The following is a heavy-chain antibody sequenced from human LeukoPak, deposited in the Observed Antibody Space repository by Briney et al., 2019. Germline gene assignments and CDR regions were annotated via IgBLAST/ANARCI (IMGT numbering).Heavy chain of an antibody. Sequence: PGGSLRLSCAASGFTFSSYSMNWVRQAPGKGLEWVSSISSSSSYIYYADSVKGRFTISRDNAKNSLYLQMNSLRAEDTPVYYCARDGSGSYYPPYYGMDVWGQGTTVTVSS. J-gene: IGHJ6*02. CDR1: GFTFSSYS. CDR2: ISSSSSYI. CDR3: ARDGSGSYYPPYYGMDV. V-gene: IGHV3-21*01. D-gene: IGHD3-10*01.